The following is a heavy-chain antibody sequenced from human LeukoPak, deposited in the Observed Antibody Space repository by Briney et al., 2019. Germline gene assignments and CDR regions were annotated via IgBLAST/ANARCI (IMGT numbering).Heavy chain of an antibody. Sequence: ASVKVSCKASGYTFTGYYTHWVRQALGQGLEWMGWINPNSGGTNYAQKFQGRVTMTRDTSISTAYMELSRLRSDDTAVYYCARGYSGYEFYYYYYYGMDVWGQGTTVTVSS. D-gene: IGHD5-12*01. CDR2: INPNSGGT. CDR1: GYTFTGYY. CDR3: ARGYSGYEFYYYYYYGMDV. V-gene: IGHV1-2*02. J-gene: IGHJ6*02.